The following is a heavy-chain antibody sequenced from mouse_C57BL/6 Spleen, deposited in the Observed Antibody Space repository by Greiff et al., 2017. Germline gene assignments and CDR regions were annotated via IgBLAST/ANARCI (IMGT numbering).Heavy chain of an antibody. J-gene: IGHJ3*01. CDR1: GYTFTSYW. V-gene: IGHV1-59*01. CDR2: IDPSDSYT. Sequence: QVQLQQSGAELVRPGTSVKLSCKASGYTFTSYWMHWVKQRPGQGLEWIGVIDPSDSYTNYNQKFKGKATLTVDTSSSTAYMQLSSLTSEDSAVYYCARGENFAYWGQGTLVTVSA. CDR3: ARGENFAY.